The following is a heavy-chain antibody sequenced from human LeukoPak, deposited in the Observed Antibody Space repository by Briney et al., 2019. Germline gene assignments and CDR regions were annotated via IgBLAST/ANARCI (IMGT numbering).Heavy chain of an antibody. J-gene: IGHJ4*02. CDR1: GYSFTTYW. CDR3: ARRLTSGWTFDY. V-gene: IGHV5-51*01. Sequence: GESLKISCKGSGYSFTTYWIAWVLQMPGKGLEWMGIIYPGDSDTRYSPSFQGQVTISADKSISTAYLQWSSLKASDTAMYFCARRLTSGWTFDYWAQGTLVTVSS. D-gene: IGHD6-19*01. CDR2: IYPGDSDT.